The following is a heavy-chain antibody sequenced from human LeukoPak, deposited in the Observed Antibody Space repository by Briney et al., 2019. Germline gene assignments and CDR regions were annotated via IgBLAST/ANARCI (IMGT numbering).Heavy chain of an antibody. V-gene: IGHV3-30*18. D-gene: IGHD3-10*01. J-gene: IGHJ4*02. CDR1: GFTFSSYG. Sequence: PGGSLRLSCAASGFTFSSYGMHWVRQAPGKGLEWVAVISYDGSNKYYADSVKGRFTISRDNSKNTLYLQMNSLRAEDTAVYYCAKVSSSYGSGSENPFDYWGQGTLVTVSS. CDR3: AKVSSSYGSGSENPFDY. CDR2: ISYDGSNK.